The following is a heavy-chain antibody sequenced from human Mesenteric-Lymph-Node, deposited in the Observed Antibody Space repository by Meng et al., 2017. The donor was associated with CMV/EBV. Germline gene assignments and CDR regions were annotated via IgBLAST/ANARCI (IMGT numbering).Heavy chain of an antibody. Sequence: GGSLRLSCAASGFTFSDYYMSWIRQAPGKGLEWVSYISSSGSTIYYADSVKGRFTISRDNSQNTVYLQMNSLRADDTAVYYCARGTLTYYLDYWGQGALVTVSS. CDR1: GFTFSDYY. CDR2: ISSSGSTI. V-gene: IGHV3-11*01. J-gene: IGHJ4*02. CDR3: ARGTLTYYLDY. D-gene: IGHD1-7*01.